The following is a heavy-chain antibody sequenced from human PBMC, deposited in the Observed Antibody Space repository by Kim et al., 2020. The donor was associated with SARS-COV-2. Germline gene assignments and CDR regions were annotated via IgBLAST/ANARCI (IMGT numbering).Heavy chain of an antibody. CDR3: ATPGTVSYYYGMDV. V-gene: IGHV1-3*01. J-gene: IGHJ6*02. CDR1: GYTFTSYA. D-gene: IGHD4-17*01. Sequence: ASVKVSCKASGYTFTSYAMHWVRQAPGQRLEWMGWINAGNGNTKYSQKFQGRVTITRDTSASTAYMELSSLRSEDTAVYYCATPGTVSYYYGMDVWGQGTTVTVSS. CDR2: INAGNGNT.